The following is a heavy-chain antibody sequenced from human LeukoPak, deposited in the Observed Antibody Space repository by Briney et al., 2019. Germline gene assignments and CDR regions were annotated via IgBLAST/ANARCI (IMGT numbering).Heavy chain of an antibody. CDR3: ASGSGWYYGMDV. D-gene: IGHD6-19*01. J-gene: IGHJ6*02. Sequence: ASVNVSCTASAYTLTGYYMHWVRQAPGQGLEWMGWINPHSGGTNYAQKFQGRVTMTRDTSISTAYMELSRLRSDDTAVYYCASGSGWYYGMDVWGQGTTVTVSS. CDR2: INPHSGGT. V-gene: IGHV1-2*02. CDR1: AYTLTGYY.